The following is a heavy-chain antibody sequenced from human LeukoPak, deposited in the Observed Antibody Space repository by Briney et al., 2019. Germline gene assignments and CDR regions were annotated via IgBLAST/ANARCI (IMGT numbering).Heavy chain of an antibody. CDR3: ARFRDGYNFWFDP. CDR2: IHYSGST. Sequence: PSETLSLTCTVSGGSISNYYWNWIRQPPGKGLDWIGYIHYSGSTKYSPSLKSRVTISVDTSKNQFSLRLSSVTAADTAVYYCARFRDGYNFWFDPWGQGALVTVSS. CDR1: GGSISNYY. V-gene: IGHV4-59*01. J-gene: IGHJ5*01. D-gene: IGHD5-24*01.